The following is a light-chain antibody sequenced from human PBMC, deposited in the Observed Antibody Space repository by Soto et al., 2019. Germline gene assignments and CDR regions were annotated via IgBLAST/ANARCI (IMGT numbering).Light chain of an antibody. V-gene: IGLV1-40*01. CDR2: GNT. Sequence: SVLTPPRSICGAPGQRVTISCTGSSSNMGAGSDVHWYHQLPGTAPKLLIYGNTNRPSGVPDRFSGSKSGTSASLAIAGLQTEDEGDYYCQTYDSSLSGLYVFGTGTKVTVL. J-gene: IGLJ1*01. CDR3: QTYDSSLSGLYV. CDR1: SSNMGAGSD.